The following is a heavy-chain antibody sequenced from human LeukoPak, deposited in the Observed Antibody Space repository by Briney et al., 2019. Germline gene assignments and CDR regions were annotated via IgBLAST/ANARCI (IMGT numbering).Heavy chain of an antibody. J-gene: IGHJ4*02. CDR2: ISGSGGST. CDR3: AKGDCSSTSCYPYYFDY. CDR1: GFTFSSYA. D-gene: IGHD2-2*01. V-gene: IGHV3-23*01. Sequence: GGSLRLSCAASGFTFSSYAVSWVRQAPGKGLEWVAAISGSGGSTYYADSVKGRFTISRDNSKNTLYLQMNSPRAEDTAVYYCAKGDCSSTSCYPYYFDYWGQGTLVTVSS.